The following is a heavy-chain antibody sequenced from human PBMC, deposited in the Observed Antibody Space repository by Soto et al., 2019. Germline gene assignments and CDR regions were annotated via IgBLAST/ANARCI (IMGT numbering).Heavy chain of an antibody. CDR3: ARERYYYGSGTLLGGMDV. D-gene: IGHD3-10*01. CDR1: GFTFGSYG. J-gene: IGHJ6*02. V-gene: IGHV3-33*01. CDR2: IWYDGSNK. Sequence: QVQLVESGGGVVQPGRSLRLSCAASGFTFGSYGMHWVRQAPGKGLEWVAVIWYDGSNKYYADSVKGRFTISRDNSKNTLYLQMNSLRAEDTAVYYCARERYYYGSGTLLGGMDVWGQGTTVTVSS.